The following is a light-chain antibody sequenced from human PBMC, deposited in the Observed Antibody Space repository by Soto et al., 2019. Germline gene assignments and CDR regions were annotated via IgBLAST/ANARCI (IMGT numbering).Light chain of an antibody. J-gene: IGLJ1*01. CDR1: SSDVGGYNY. CDR3: SSYTSSSTLV. Sequence: QSALTQPASVSGSPGQSITISCTGTSSDVGGYNYVSWYQQHPGKAPKLMIYDVSNRPSGVSNRFSGSKSGNTASLTISGLQAEDEAEYYCSSYTSSSTLVFGTGTKATVL. V-gene: IGLV2-14*01. CDR2: DVS.